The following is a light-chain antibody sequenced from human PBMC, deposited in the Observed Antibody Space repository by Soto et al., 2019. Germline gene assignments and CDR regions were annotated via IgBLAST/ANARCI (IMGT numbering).Light chain of an antibody. CDR2: DVN. J-gene: IGLJ2*01. CDR3: GSYIRSNTMR. CDR1: SSDVGASKY. V-gene: IGLV2-14*03. Sequence: QSALTQPASVSGSPGQSLTMSCTGTSSDVGASKYVSWYQQHPGKVPRLIIYDVNERPSGVSDRFSGSKSGNTASLTISGLQAEDEGDYYCGSYIRSNTMRFGGGTQLTVL.